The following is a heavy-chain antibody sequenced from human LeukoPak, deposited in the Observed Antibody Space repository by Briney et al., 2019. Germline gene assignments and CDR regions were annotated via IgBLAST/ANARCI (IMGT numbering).Heavy chain of an antibody. D-gene: IGHD3-16*02. CDR3: ARDQYDSVWGSYRPYFDY. Sequence: ASVKVSCKASGYSFTGYGISWVRQAPGQGLEWMGSISPYNGNTKYAKRFQDRFIMTTDTSTNTAYMELRSLRSDDTAVFYCARDQYDSVWGSYRPYFDYWGQGTLVTVSA. CDR1: GYSFTGYG. V-gene: IGHV1-18*04. CDR2: ISPYNGNT. J-gene: IGHJ4*02.